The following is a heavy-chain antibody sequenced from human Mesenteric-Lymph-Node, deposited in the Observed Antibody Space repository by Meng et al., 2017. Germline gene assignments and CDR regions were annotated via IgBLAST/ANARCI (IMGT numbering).Heavy chain of an antibody. V-gene: IGHV4-39*01. Sequence: QVQLQESGPGLVKPSETLSLTCTVSGGSIRSRRHYWGWIRQPPGKGLEWIGSIYYSGSTYYNPSLRSRVTMSLDTSKNQFSLMLTSVTATDTAVYYCARRRGGSGRDCWGQGTLVTVSS. D-gene: IGHD3-10*01. CDR2: IYYSGST. J-gene: IGHJ4*02. CDR1: GGSIRSRRHY. CDR3: ARRRGGSGRDC.